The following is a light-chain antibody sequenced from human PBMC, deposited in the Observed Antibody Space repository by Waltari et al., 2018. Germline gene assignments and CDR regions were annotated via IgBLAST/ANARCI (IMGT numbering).Light chain of an antibody. Sequence: EIVLTQSPGTLSLSPGERATCSCRASQTVRNTYLAWYQQKPGQAPTLLIYGASSRATGIPDRFSGSGSGTDFSLTISSLEPEDFAVYYCQQYDISPLPFGGGTKVEIK. CDR2: GAS. J-gene: IGKJ4*01. V-gene: IGKV3-20*01. CDR3: QQYDISPLP. CDR1: QTVRNTY.